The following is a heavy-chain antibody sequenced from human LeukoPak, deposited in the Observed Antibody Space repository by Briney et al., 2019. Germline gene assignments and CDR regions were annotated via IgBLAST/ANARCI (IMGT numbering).Heavy chain of an antibody. CDR2: IKSKTDGGTT. D-gene: IGHD5-18*01. Sequence: GGSLRLSCAASGFTFSNAWMSWVRQAPGKGLEWVGRIKSKTDGGTTDYAAPVKCRFTISSDDSKNTLYLQMNSLKTEDTAVYYCTTLLTYSYGSHWGQGTLVTVSS. CDR3: TTLLTYSYGSH. J-gene: IGHJ4*02. CDR1: GFTFSNAW. V-gene: IGHV3-15*01.